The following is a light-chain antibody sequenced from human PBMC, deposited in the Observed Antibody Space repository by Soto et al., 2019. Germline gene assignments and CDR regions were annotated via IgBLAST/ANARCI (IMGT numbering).Light chain of an antibody. CDR1: HSLVHSDGNTY. V-gene: IGKV2-24*01. CDR2: KIS. Sequence: EIVLTQTPLSSPVTLGQPASISCKSSHSLVHSDGNTYLSWLQQRPAQPPRLLIYKISNRVSGVPDRFSGIGAGTDFTLKISRVEAEDVGIYYCLQSAQYPHVTYGQGTKLEIK. CDR3: LQSAQYPHVT. J-gene: IGKJ2*01.